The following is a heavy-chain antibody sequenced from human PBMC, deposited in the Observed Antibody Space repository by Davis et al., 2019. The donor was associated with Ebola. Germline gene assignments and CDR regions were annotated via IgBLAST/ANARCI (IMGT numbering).Heavy chain of an antibody. J-gene: IGHJ4*02. Sequence: PGGSLRLSCTVSGGSISSGDYYWSWIRQPPGKGLEWIGEINHSGSTNYNPSLKSRVTISVDTSKNQFSLKLSSVTAADTAVYYCARVPIAAASSCVFDYWGQGTLVTVSS. D-gene: IGHD6-13*01. V-gene: IGHV4-39*07. CDR3: ARVPIAAASSCVFDY. CDR1: GGSISSGDYY. CDR2: INHSGST.